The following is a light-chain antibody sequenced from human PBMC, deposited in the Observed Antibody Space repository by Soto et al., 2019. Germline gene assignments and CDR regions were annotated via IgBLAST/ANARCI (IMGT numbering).Light chain of an antibody. J-gene: IGLJ1*01. V-gene: IGLV2-8*01. CDR1: SSDVGAYNY. Sequence: QSALTQPPSASGSPGQSVTISCTGTSSDVGAYNYVSWYQQHPGKAPKLMIYEVSKRPSGVPDRFSGSKSYNTPSLTVSGLHAEDEADYYCTSYAGSFYVFGTGTKVTVL. CDR2: EVS. CDR3: TSYAGSFYV.